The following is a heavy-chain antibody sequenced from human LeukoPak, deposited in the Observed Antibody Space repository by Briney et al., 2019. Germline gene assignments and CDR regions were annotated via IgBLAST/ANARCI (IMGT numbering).Heavy chain of an antibody. J-gene: IGHJ4*02. D-gene: IGHD2-15*01. Sequence: GGSLRLSCAASGFTFSSYVMNWVRQAPGKGLEWVPSISSGSTYIYYADSVKGRFTISRDNAKNSLYLQMNSLRAEDTAVYYCARLGYCSGGSCSSFDYWGQGTLVTVSS. CDR3: ARLGYCSGGSCSSFDY. V-gene: IGHV3-21*01. CDR1: GFTFSSYV. CDR2: ISSGSTYI.